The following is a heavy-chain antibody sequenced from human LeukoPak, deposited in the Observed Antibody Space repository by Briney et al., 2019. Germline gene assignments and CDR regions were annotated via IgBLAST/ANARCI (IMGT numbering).Heavy chain of an antibody. J-gene: IGHJ6*03. CDR1: VSPFTDYW. V-gene: IGHV3-74*01. CDR3: ARAPVSSVVVPAAMPDIYYYYYRAV. CDR2: INSVVGKT. Sequence: GPLRLSGAAPVSPFTDYWMHWVRPAPGKGLGWVSRINSVVGKTTYADCVKGRFTISRDNSKKTLSLQMNTLRAEDTAVYYCARAPVSSVVVPAAMPDIYYYYYRAVWGKGATVTVSS. D-gene: IGHD2-2*01.